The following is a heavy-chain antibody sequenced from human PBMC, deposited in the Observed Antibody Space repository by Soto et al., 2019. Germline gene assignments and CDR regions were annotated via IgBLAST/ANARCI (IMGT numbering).Heavy chain of an antibody. V-gene: IGHV3-30*18. CDR3: AKVDYSVSYFDS. CDR1: RFTFSSYG. D-gene: IGHD1-26*01. Sequence: QVQLVESGGGVVQPGRSLRLSCAASRFTFSSYGMHWVRQAPGKGLEWVAVVSYYGSNKYYADSVKGRFTISRENSKNTLYRQMNSLGAEGTAVYYCAKVDYSVSYFDSWGQGALVTVSS. J-gene: IGHJ4*02. CDR2: VSYYGSNK.